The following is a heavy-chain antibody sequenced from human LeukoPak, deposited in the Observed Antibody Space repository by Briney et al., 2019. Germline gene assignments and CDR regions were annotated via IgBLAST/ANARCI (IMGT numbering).Heavy chain of an antibody. CDR3: ARDLSLIAVAGNYFDY. J-gene: IGHJ4*02. CDR2: ISGSGGST. CDR1: GFTFSSYA. Sequence: PGGSLRLSCAASGFTFSSYAMSWVRQAPGKGLEWVSAISGSGGSTYYADSVKGRFTISRDNSKNTLYLQMNSLRAEDTAVYYCARDLSLIAVAGNYFDYWGQGTLVTVSS. V-gene: IGHV3-23*01. D-gene: IGHD6-19*01.